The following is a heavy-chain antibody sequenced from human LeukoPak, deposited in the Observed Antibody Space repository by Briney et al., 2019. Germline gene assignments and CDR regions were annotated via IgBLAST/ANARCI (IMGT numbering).Heavy chain of an antibody. Sequence: SQTLSLTCTVSGGSISSGSYYWSWIRQPAGKGLEWIGRIYTSGSTNYNPSLKSRVTISVDTSKNQFSLKLSSVTAADTAVYYCARVFGSGWYVFDYWGQGTLVTVSS. CDR1: GGSISSGSYY. D-gene: IGHD6-19*01. J-gene: IGHJ4*02. V-gene: IGHV4-61*02. CDR3: ARVFGSGWYVFDY. CDR2: IYTSGST.